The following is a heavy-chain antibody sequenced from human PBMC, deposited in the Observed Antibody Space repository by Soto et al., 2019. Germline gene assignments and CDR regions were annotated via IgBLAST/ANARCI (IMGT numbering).Heavy chain of an antibody. CDR1: GFTFSSYA. J-gene: IGHJ4*02. Sequence: EVQLLESGGGLVQPGGSLRLSCAASGFTFSSYAMSWVRQAPGKGLEWVSAISGSGGSTYYADSVKGRFTISRDNSKNPLYLQMTSPSAEDTAVYYCAKDGDYYGWEYSFDYWGQGTLVTASS. CDR3: AKDGDYYGWEYSFDY. CDR2: ISGSGGST. V-gene: IGHV3-23*01. D-gene: IGHD3-10*01.